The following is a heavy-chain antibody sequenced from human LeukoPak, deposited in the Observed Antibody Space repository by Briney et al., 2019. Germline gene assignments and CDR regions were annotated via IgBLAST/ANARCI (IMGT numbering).Heavy chain of an antibody. D-gene: IGHD3-22*01. Sequence: SETLSLTCAVYGGSFSGYYWSWLRQPPGKGLEWSGEINHSGSTNYNPSLKGRVTISVDTSKNQFSLKLSSVTAADTAVYYCARLNRYYDSSADSSVHDAFDIWGQGTMVTVSS. CDR2: INHSGST. CDR1: GGSFSGYY. CDR3: ARLNRYYDSSADSSVHDAFDI. V-gene: IGHV4-34*01. J-gene: IGHJ3*02.